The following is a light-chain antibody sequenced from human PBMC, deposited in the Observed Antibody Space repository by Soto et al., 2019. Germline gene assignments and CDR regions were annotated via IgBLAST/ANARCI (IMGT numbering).Light chain of an antibody. Sequence: QPVLTQPPSTSGTPGQRVTIPCSGSDSNIGRNSVTWYQRLPGTAPKLLVYRNNQRPSGVPERFSGSKSGTSASLAISDLQSEDEADYYCATWDDSLSGVEFGGGTQLTVL. V-gene: IGLV1-44*01. CDR1: DSNIGRNS. CDR3: ATWDDSLSGVE. CDR2: RNN. J-gene: IGLJ3*02.